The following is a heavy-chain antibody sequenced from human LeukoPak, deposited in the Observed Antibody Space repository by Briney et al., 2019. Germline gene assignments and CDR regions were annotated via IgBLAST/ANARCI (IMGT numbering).Heavy chain of an antibody. CDR2: ISAYNGNT. J-gene: IGHJ4*02. D-gene: IGHD6-13*01. V-gene: IGHV1-18*01. Sequence: APVKVSCKASGYRFNSYAISWVRQAPGQGLEWMGWISAYNGNTAYAQKFQGRVTMTTDTSTSTAYMELRSLRSDDTAVYYCARDFKEAAGTVDYWGQGTLVTVSS. CDR1: GYRFNSYA. CDR3: ARDFKEAAGTVDY.